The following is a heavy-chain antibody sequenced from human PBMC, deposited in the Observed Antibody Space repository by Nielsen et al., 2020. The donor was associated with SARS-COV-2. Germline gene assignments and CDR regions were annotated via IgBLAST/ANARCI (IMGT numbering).Heavy chain of an antibody. V-gene: IGHV1-3*01. Sequence: ASVKVSCKASGYTFTNYPMHWVRQAHGQRLEWMGWINAANGNTKYSQSIQGRVTITTDTSASTAYLELSSLRSEDTAVYYCARWHCTSTNCPEAFDIWGQGTMVTVSS. CDR1: GYTFTNYP. D-gene: IGHD2-2*01. J-gene: IGHJ3*02. CDR3: ARWHCTSTNCPEAFDI. CDR2: INAANGNT.